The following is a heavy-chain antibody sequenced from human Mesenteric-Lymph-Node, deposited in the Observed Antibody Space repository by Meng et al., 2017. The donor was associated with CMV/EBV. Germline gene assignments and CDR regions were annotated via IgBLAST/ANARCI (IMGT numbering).Heavy chain of an antibody. Sequence: GESLKISCAASGFILSGHNMDWVRQAPGKGLEWVSSISGSSNYIYYSDSVKGRFTISRDNAKNTLYLQMNSLRAEDTAVYYCARVVPAATDYYYYYGMDVWGQGTTVTVSS. V-gene: IGHV3-21*01. D-gene: IGHD2-2*01. J-gene: IGHJ6*02. CDR3: ARVVPAATDYYYYYGMDV. CDR1: GFILSGHN. CDR2: ISGSSNYI.